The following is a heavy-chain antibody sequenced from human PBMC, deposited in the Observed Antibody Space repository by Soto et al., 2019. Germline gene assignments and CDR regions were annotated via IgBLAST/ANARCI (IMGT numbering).Heavy chain of an antibody. J-gene: IGHJ6*02. V-gene: IGHV3-30*18. CDR2: ISYKGSNK. Sequence: GGSLRLSCTASGFTFSSYGMHWVRQAPGKGLEWVAVISYKGSNKYYADSVKGRFTTSRDNSKNTLYLQMNSLRAEDTAVYYCAKDKLAARRAKGNYYYYYGMDVWGQGTTVTVSS. CDR3: AKDKLAARRAKGNYYYYYGMDV. CDR1: GFTFSSYG. D-gene: IGHD6-6*01.